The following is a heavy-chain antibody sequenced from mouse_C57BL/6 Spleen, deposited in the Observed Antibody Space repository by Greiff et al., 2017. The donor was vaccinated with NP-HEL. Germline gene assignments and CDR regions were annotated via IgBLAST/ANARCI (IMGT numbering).Heavy chain of an antibody. CDR1: GFAFSSSW. CDR2: IYPGDGYT. D-gene: IGHD1-1*01. Sequence: QVQLQQSGPELVKPGASVKLSCTASGFAFSSSWMYWVKQRPGKGLEWFGRIYPGDGYTYYNGNFKGKATLSADKSSSTAYMQLSSLTSEDTAVYFCASLTTVVATGDYWGQGTTLTVSS. J-gene: IGHJ2*01. CDR3: ASLTTVVATGDY. V-gene: IGHV1-82*01.